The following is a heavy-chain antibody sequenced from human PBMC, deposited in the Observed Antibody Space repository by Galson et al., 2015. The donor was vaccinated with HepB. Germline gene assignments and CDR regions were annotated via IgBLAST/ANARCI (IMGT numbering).Heavy chain of an antibody. CDR1: GFTFSNYA. V-gene: IGHV3-23*01. CDR2: ISGSGDYT. Sequence: SLRLSCAASGFTFSNYAMSWVRRAPGKRLEWVSAISGSGDYTHHTDSVKGRFTISRDSSKNTLYLQMNSLRAEDTAIYYCAKNSLPSNWERFDFWGQGTLVTVSS. D-gene: IGHD7-27*01. J-gene: IGHJ4*02. CDR3: AKNSLPSNWERFDF.